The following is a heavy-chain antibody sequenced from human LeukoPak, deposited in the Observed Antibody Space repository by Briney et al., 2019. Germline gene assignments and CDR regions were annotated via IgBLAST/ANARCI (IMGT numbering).Heavy chain of an antibody. J-gene: IGHJ4*02. D-gene: IGHD1-26*01. CDR3: AREVRASKAIDY. Sequence: AAVKVSCKASGYTFTSYGINWVRQAPEQGLEWMGWISAYNGNTNYAQKFQGRVTMTTDTSTSTAYMELRSLRSEDTAIYYCAREVRASKAIDYWGQGTLVTVSS. CDR1: GYTFTSYG. CDR2: ISAYNGNT. V-gene: IGHV1-18*01.